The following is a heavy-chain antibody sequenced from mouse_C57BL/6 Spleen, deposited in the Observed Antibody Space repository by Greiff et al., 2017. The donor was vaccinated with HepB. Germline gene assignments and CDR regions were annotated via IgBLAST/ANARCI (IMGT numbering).Heavy chain of an antibody. D-gene: IGHD1-1*01. V-gene: IGHV1-15*01. J-gene: IGHJ2*01. CDR2: IDPETGGT. CDR3: TRATHLLRGDY. CDR1: GYTFTDYE. Sequence: VQLQQSGAELVRPGASVTLSCKASGYTFTDYEMHWVKQTPVHGLDWIGAIDPETGGTAYNQKFKGKAILTADKSSSTAYMELRSLTSEDSAVYYCTRATHLLRGDYWGQGTTLTVSS.